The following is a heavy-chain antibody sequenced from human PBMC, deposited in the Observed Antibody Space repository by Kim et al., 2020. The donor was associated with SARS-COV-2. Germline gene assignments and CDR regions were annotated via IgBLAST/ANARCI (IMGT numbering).Heavy chain of an antibody. V-gene: IGHV3-74*01. CDR3: TTAFEY. Sequence: NDGTNTYYAVSVRGRFTISRDNSKNLVYLLMNSLGAEDTALYYCTTAFEYWGQGTLVTVSS. CDR2: NDGTNT. J-gene: IGHJ4*02.